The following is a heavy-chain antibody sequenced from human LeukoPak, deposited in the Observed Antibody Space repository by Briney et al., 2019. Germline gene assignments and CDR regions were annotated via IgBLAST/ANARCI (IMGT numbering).Heavy chain of an antibody. J-gene: IGHJ6*03. CDR1: GDSITTNSYW. Sequence: SETLSLTCSLSGDSITTNSYWWGRIRQSPGKGLEWIGSIYSSGNSYYNPSLKSRATISPDTSKNQYSLRLTSVTAADTAIYYCIRTLMVATSPYMDVWGKGTTVTVSS. CDR2: IYSSGNS. V-gene: IGHV4-39*01. D-gene: IGHD2-8*01. CDR3: IRTLMVATSPYMDV.